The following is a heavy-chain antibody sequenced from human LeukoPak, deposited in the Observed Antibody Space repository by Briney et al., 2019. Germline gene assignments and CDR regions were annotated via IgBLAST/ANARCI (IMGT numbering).Heavy chain of an antibody. CDR1: GFTFSSYS. Sequence: KPGGSLRLSCAASGFTFSSYSMNWVRQAPGKGLELVSSITSSSRYIYYADSVKGRFTISRDKAKTTLYLQMNSLRAEDTAVYYCAMSSSWNGVIGYWGQGTLVTVSS. V-gene: IGHV3-21*01. D-gene: IGHD6-13*01. J-gene: IGHJ4*02. CDR2: ITSSSRYI. CDR3: AMSSSWNGVIGY.